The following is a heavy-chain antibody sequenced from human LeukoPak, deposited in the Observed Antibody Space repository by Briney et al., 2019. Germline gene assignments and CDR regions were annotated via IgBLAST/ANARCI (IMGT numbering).Heavy chain of an antibody. D-gene: IGHD2-21*02. CDR2: FDPEDGET. CDR3: ATKSRVVVTAML. V-gene: IGHV1-24*01. J-gene: IGHJ4*02. CDR1: GYTFTGSY. Sequence: ASVKVSCKASGYTFTGSYMHWVRQAPGKGLEWMGGFDPEDGETIYAQKFQGRVTMTEDTSTDTAYMELSSLRSEDTAVYYCATKSRVVVTAMLWGQGTLVTVSS.